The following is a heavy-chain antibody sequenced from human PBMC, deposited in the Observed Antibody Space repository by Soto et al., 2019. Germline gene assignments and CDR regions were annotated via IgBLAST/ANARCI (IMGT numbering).Heavy chain of an antibody. J-gene: IGHJ6*02. Sequence: GGSLRLSCAASGFTFSSYAMHWVRQAPGKGLEWVAVISYDGSNKYYADSVKGRFTISRDNSKNTLYLQMNSLRAEDTAVYYCARDLLLWFGDQLYGMDVWGQGTTVTVSS. CDR3: ARDLLLWFGDQLYGMDV. D-gene: IGHD3-10*01. CDR2: ISYDGSNK. CDR1: GFTFSSYA. V-gene: IGHV3-30-3*01.